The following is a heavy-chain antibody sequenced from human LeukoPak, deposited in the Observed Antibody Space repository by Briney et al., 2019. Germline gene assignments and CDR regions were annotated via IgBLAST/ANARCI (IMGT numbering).Heavy chain of an antibody. CDR2: MNPNSGNT. V-gene: IGHV1-8*01. CDR3: ARVAGSSSWYAYYYGMDV. J-gene: IGHJ6*02. D-gene: IGHD6-13*01. CDR1: GYTFTSYD. Sequence: ASVKVSCKASGYTFTSYDIHWVRQATGQGLEWMGWMNPNSGNTGYAQKFQGRVTMTRNTSISTAYMELSSLRSEDTAVYYCARVAGSSSWYAYYYGMDVWGQGTTVTVSS.